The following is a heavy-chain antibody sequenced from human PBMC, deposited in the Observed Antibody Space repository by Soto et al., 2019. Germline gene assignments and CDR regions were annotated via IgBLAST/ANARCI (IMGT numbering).Heavy chain of an antibody. D-gene: IGHD2-2*01. Sequence: QVQLQESGPGLVKPSQTLSLTCTVSGGSISSGGYYWSWIRQHPEKGLEWIGYIYYSGSTLYNQYLKSGVSLSVDTSKNQLSLTLPSVTAADTAVYYCARLFCRGTSCNARHNLFDPWGQGNLVTGSS. CDR1: GGSISSGGYY. CDR3: ARLFCRGTSCNARHNLFDP. V-gene: IGHV4-31*03. J-gene: IGHJ5*02. CDR2: IYYSGST.